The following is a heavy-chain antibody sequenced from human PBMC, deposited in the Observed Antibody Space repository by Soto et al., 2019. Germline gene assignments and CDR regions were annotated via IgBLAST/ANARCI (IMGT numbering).Heavy chain of an antibody. V-gene: IGHV1-2*04. CDR2: IKPNRGGT. CDR3: ARCLPLQYSSSSSFDP. J-gene: IGHJ5*02. Sequence: GGSVEVSWQGSGNTFTAYYMQWGGKGPGQGVERVGWIKPNRGGTNYAQKIQGWGTMTRDTSISTAYMELNRLRSDDTAVYYCARCLPLQYSSSSSFDPWGQGTLVTFSS. D-gene: IGHD6-6*01. CDR1: GNTFTAYY.